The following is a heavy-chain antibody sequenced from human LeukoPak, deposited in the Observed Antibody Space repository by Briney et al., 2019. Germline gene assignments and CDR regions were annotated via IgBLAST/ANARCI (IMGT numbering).Heavy chain of an antibody. Sequence: GGSLRLSCAASGFTFSSYAMSWVRQAPGRGLEWVSAISGSGGSTYYADSVKGRFTISRDNSKNTLYLQMNSLRAEDTAVYYCAKDGGYSYGAFDYWGQGTLVTVSS. CDR3: AKDGGYSYGAFDY. CDR2: ISGSGGST. CDR1: GFTFSSYA. V-gene: IGHV3-23*01. D-gene: IGHD5-18*01. J-gene: IGHJ4*02.